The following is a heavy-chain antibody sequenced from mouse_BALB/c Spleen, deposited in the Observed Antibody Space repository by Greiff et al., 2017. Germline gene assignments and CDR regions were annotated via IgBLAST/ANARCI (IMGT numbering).Heavy chain of an antibody. CDR3: ARARLYGNYEGFAY. J-gene: IGHJ3*01. CDR2: INPYNDGT. Sequence: EVQLLESGPGLVQPGASGKISCTASGFTFTSYVMHWVRQKPGQGLEWVGYINPYNDGTKYNETFKGKVTLTSDKSSSTAYMELSSLTSEDSAVYYCARARLYGNYEGFAYWGQGTPVTVSA. CDR1: GFTFTSYV. V-gene: IGHV1-14*01. D-gene: IGHD2-10*02.